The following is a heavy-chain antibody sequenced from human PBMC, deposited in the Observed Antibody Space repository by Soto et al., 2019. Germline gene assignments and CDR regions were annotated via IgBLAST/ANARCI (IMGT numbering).Heavy chain of an antibody. J-gene: IGHJ4*02. D-gene: IGHD1-26*01. CDR3: ATDLEWELRWVDY. CDR2: FDPEDGET. V-gene: IGHV1-24*01. CDR1: GYTIPELS. Sequence: APVKVSCKVSGYTIPELSMHWVRQDPGKGLEWMGGFDPEDGETIYAQKFQGRVTMTEDTSTDTAYMELSSLRSEDTAVYYCATDLEWELRWVDYWGQGTLVTVSS.